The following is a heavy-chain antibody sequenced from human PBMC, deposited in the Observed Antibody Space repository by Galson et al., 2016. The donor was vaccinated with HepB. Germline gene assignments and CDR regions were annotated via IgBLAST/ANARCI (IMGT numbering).Heavy chain of an antibody. CDR2: IMAGSGQT. D-gene: IGHD6-19*01. CDR3: AREAWGESGWSEGGILDL. CDR1: GYTFTSYT. V-gene: IGHV1-3*01. J-gene: IGHJ5*02. Sequence: SVKVSCKTSGYTFTSYTMFWVRQAPGQGLEWVGWIMAGSGQTQYSQKLQGRVTLSRDISATTAYMEMSSLRPEDTATYYCAREAWGESGWSEGGILDLWGQGALVTVSS.